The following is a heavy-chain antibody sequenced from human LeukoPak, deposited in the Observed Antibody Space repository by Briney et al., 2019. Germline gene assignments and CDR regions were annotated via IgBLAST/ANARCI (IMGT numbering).Heavy chain of an antibody. CDR2: FDPEDGET. Sequence: ASVKVSCKVSGYTLTELSMHWVRQAPGKGLESMGGFDPEDGETIYAQKFQGRVTMTEDTSTDTAYMELSSLRSEDTAVYYCATSSQWELLVGYFDYWGQGTLVTVSS. CDR1: GYTLTELS. V-gene: IGHV1-24*01. D-gene: IGHD1-26*01. CDR3: ATSSQWELLVGYFDY. J-gene: IGHJ4*02.